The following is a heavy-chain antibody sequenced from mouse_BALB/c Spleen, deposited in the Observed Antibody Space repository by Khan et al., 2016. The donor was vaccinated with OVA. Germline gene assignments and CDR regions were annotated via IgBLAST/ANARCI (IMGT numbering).Heavy chain of an antibody. J-gene: IGHJ2*01. D-gene: IGHD1-1*01. Sequence: VQLQQSGPELVRPGASVKISCTASGYSFTGYFMNWVMQSPGKSLEWIGRINPHIGETFYNQRFKDKATLTVDESSSTAHIELRSLTSEDSAVYYCTRIYRSDFDYWGQGTTLTVSS. CDR3: TRIYRSDFDY. CDR1: GYSFTGYF. V-gene: IGHV1-20*01. CDR2: INPHIGET.